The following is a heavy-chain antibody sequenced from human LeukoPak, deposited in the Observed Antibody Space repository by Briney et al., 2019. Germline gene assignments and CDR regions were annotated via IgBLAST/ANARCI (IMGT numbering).Heavy chain of an antibody. V-gene: IGHV7-4-1*02. CDR3: ARDYYYDSSGYSTPFDP. Sequence: ASVKVSCKVSGYTFTSYAMNWVRQAPGQGLEWMGWINTNTGNPTYAQGFTGRFVFSLDTSVSTAYLQISSLKAEDTAVYYCARDYYYDSSGYSTPFDPWGQGTLVTVSS. CDR1: GYTFTSYA. CDR2: INTNTGNP. J-gene: IGHJ5*02. D-gene: IGHD3-22*01.